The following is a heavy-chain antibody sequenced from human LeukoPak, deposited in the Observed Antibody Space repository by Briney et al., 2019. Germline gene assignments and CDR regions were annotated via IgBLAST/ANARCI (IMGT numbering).Heavy chain of an antibody. CDR3: GMSGDRVPLQDDVFDV. D-gene: IGHD1-26*01. CDR2: IYPSDSGP. CDR1: GSSFTSYC. V-gene: IGHV5-51*01. Sequence: GESLKISCKVSGSSFTSYCIGWVRQMPGKGLEWMGIIYPSDSGPTYSPSFQGQVTISVDKSINTAYLQWSSLQASDTAMYYCGMSGDRVPLQDDVFDVWGQGTMVTVST. J-gene: IGHJ3*01.